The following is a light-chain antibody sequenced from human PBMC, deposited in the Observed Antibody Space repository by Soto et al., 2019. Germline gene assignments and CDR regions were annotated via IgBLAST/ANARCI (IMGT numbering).Light chain of an antibody. V-gene: IGKV3-15*01. Sequence: EILMTQSPVTLSVSPGERATLSCRASQSVSSNLAWYQQKPGQAPSLLIYGAFTRATGIPARFSGTGSGTEFTLNISSLQSEDFDLYYCQQYNDWPLTFGQGTKVDIK. J-gene: IGKJ1*01. CDR1: QSVSSN. CDR3: QQYNDWPLT. CDR2: GAF.